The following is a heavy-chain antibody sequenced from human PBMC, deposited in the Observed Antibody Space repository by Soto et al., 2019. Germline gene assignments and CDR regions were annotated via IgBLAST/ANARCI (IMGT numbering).Heavy chain of an antibody. CDR3: AKYPPNYGDHDAFDI. V-gene: IGHV3-30*18. D-gene: IGHD4-17*01. CDR2: ISYDGRNK. Sequence: QVQLVESGGGVVQPGRSLRLSCAASGFTFSSYGMHWVRQAPGKGLEWVAVISYDGRNKYYADSVKGRFTISRDNSKNTLYLQMNSLRAEDTAVYYCAKYPPNYGDHDAFDIWGQGTMVTVSS. J-gene: IGHJ3*02. CDR1: GFTFSSYG.